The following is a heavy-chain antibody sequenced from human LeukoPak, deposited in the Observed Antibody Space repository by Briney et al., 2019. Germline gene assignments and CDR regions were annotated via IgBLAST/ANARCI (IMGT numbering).Heavy chain of an antibody. J-gene: IGHJ4*02. D-gene: IGHD1-26*01. CDR1: GFTFSSYD. CDR2: TSYDGSNK. Sequence: PGRSLRLSCVAYGFTFSSYDMHWVRQAPGKGLEWVAVTSYDGSNKYYGDSVKGRFTISRDNSKNTLYLQMNSLRAEDTAVYYCAKGIVGAIDYFDYWGQGTLVTVSS. CDR3: AKGIVGAIDYFDY. V-gene: IGHV3-30*18.